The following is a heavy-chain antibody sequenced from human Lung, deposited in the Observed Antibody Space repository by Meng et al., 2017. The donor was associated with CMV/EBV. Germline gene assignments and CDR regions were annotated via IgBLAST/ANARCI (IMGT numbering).Heavy chain of an antibody. CDR3: ARGRYDFWSGYYRGYFDY. Sequence: GSXRLXCAVYGGSFSGYYWSWIRQPPGKGLEWIGEINHSGSTNYNPSLKSRVTISVDTSKNQFSLKLSSVTAADTAVYYCARGRYDFWSGYYRGYFDYWXQVTXVTVAS. J-gene: IGHJ4*02. D-gene: IGHD3-3*01. CDR2: INHSGST. CDR1: GGSFSGYY. V-gene: IGHV4-34*01.